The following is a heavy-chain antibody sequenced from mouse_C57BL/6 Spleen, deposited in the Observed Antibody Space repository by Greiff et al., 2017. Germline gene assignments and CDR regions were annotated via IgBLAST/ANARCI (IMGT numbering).Heavy chain of an antibody. D-gene: IGHD1-1*01. CDR3: AREGNYYGSSSMDY. J-gene: IGHJ4*01. V-gene: IGHV1-42*01. CDR2: INPSTGGT. CDR1: GYSFTGYY. Sequence: EVQLQQSGPELVKPGASVKISCKASGYSFTGYYMNWVKQSPEKSLEWIGEINPSTGGTTYNQKFKAKATLTVDKSSSTAYMQLKSLTSEDSAVYYCAREGNYYGSSSMDYWGQGTSVTVSS.